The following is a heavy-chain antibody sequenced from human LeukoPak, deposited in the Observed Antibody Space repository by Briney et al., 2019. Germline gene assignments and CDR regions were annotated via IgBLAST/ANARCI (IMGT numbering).Heavy chain of an antibody. D-gene: IGHD2-2*01. V-gene: IGHV4-61*02. CDR2: IYTSGST. J-gene: IGHJ5*02. Sequence: SETLSLTCTVSGGSISSGNYYWSWVRQPAGKGLEWIGRIYTSGSTNYNPSLKSRVTIAVDTSKNQFSLKLTSVTAADTAVYYCAIYCSIISCQGNWFDPWGQGTLVTVSS. CDR3: AIYCSIISCQGNWFDP. CDR1: GGSISSGNYY.